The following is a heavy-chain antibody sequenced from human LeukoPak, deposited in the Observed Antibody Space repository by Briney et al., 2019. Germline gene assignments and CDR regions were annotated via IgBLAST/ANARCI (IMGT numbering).Heavy chain of an antibody. V-gene: IGHV4-61*08. CDR3: ARIAGFLDYYDSSGYYYYYYYGMDV. CDR2: ISYSGST. CDR1: RGSVSSTDYY. D-gene: IGHD3-22*01. J-gene: IGHJ6*02. Sequence: SETLSLTCTVSRGSVSSTDYYWTWIRQPPGKGLEWIGYISYSGSTNYNPSLKSRVTIPIDTSKNQISLKLSSVTAADTAVYYCARIAGFLDYYDSSGYYYYYYYGMDVWGQGTTVTVSS.